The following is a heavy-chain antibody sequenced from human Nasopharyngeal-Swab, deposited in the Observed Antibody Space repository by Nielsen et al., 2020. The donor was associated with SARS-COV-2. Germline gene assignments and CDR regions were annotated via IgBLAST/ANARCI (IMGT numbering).Heavy chain of an antibody. CDR3: ARDFGYGDEIDGAYYYYMDV. J-gene: IGHJ6*03. V-gene: IGHV3-7*03. CDR2: IKQDGSEK. D-gene: IGHD3-10*01. Sequence: GGSLRLSCAASGFSFSSYWMTWVRHAPGKGLEWVSNIKQDGSEKNHVDSVKGRFTISRDNAKNSLYLQMTYLRAEYTAVYYCARDFGYGDEIDGAYYYYMDVWGKGTTVTVSS. CDR1: GFSFSSYW.